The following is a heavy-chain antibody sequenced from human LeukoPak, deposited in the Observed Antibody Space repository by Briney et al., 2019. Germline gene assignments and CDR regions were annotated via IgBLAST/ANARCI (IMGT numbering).Heavy chain of an antibody. Sequence: PSEXXSXTCTXXXXSXSSYYWSWIRQPVGKGLEWIWRIYSSGSTNYNPSLKSRVIMSIDTSKNQFSLNLSSVTAADTAVYYCARDYSQAGESGIPTDYWGQGILVIVSS. CDR2: IYSSGST. J-gene: IGHJ4*02. D-gene: IGHD1-1*01. CDR1: XXSXSSYY. V-gene: IGHV4-4*07. CDR3: ARDYSQAGESGIPTDY.